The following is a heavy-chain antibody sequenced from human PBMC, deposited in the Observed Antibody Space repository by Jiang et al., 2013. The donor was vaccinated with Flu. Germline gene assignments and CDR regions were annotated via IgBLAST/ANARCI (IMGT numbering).Heavy chain of an antibody. D-gene: IGHD3-16*01. CDR2: TYYRSTWYN. V-gene: IGHV6-1*01. Sequence: SQTLSLTCAISGDSVSSDIAAWNWIRQSPSRGLEWLGRTYYRSTWYNDYAVSVESRIIITPDTSKNQFSLQLNSVTPEDTAVYYCARDYAHLDFWGQGDHGHRLL. CDR1: GDSVSSDIAA. J-gene: IGHJ6*02. CDR3: ARDYAHLDF.